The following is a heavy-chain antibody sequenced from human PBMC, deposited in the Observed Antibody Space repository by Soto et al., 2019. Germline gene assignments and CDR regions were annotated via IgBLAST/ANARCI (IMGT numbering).Heavy chain of an antibody. Sequence: SVKVSCKASGFTFASSAVQWVRQARGQRLEWIGWIVVGSGSTNYAQKFQERVSITRDMSTTTAFVELSSLRFEDTAVYYCAAPGTTFHYWGQGTLVTVSS. V-gene: IGHV1-58*01. J-gene: IGHJ4*02. CDR1: GFTFASSA. CDR2: IVVGSGST. D-gene: IGHD1-7*01. CDR3: AAPGTTFHY.